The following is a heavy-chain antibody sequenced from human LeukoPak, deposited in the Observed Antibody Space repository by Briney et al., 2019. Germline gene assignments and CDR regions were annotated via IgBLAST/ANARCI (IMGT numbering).Heavy chain of an antibody. CDR2: ISGSGGST. Sequence: GGSLRLSCAGSGFTFSSYAMSWVRQAPGKGLEWVSAISGSGGSTYYADSVKGRFTISRDNSKNTLYLQMNSLRAEDTAVYYCAKRLQSRSGRFDYWGQGTLVTVSS. V-gene: IGHV3-23*01. CDR1: GFTFSSYA. D-gene: IGHD6-19*01. J-gene: IGHJ4*02. CDR3: AKRLQSRSGRFDY.